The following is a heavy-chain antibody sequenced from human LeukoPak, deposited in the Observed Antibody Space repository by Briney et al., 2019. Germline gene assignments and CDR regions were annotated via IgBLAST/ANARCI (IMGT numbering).Heavy chain of an antibody. D-gene: IGHD2-2*01. J-gene: IGHJ5*02. CDR1: GYTFTRYY. CDR2: INPSGDST. CDR3: TRGPSSTSCLYDP. V-gene: IGHV1-46*03. Sequence: ASVKVSCKASGYTFTRYYMHWVRQAPGQGLEWMGIINPSGDSTNYAQKFQGRVTMTRDTSTSTVYMELSSLRSEDTAVYYCTRGPSSTSCLYDPWSQGTLVTVSS.